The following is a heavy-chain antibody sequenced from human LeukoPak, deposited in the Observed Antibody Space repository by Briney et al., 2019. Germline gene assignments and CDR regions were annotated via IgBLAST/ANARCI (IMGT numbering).Heavy chain of an antibody. Sequence: GRSLRLSCAASGFTFSSYAMHWVRQAPGKGLEWVAVISYDGSNKYYADSVKGRFTISRDNSKNTLYLQMNSLRAEDTAVYYCARVRRGYHTAVDYWGQGTLVTVSS. CDR3: ARVRRGYHTAVDY. V-gene: IGHV3-30*04. CDR1: GFTFSSYA. CDR2: ISYDGSNK. D-gene: IGHD3-3*01. J-gene: IGHJ4*02.